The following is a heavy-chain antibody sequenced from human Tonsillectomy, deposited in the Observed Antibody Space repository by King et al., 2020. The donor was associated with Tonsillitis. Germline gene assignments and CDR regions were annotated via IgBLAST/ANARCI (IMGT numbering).Heavy chain of an antibody. J-gene: IGHJ4*02. CDR3: ARDRDYGNFDY. D-gene: IGHD4-17*01. CDR2: IDYSGST. V-gene: IGHV4-39*01. CDR1: GGSIRSNSYY. Sequence: QLQESGPGLVKPSETLSLTCTVSGGSIRSNSYYWGWIRQPPGKGLELIGNIDYSGSTYYSPSLKSRVTISIDTATNQVSLKLSSVTAADTAVYYCARDRDYGNFDYWGQGTLVTVSS.